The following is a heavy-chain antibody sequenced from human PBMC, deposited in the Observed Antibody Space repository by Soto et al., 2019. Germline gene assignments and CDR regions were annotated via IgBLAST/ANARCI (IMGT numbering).Heavy chain of an antibody. Sequence: EVQLVESGGGLVQPGGSLRLTCAASGFTFSGYWMHWVRQAPGKGLVWVSRINSDGSSTSYADSVKGRFTISRDNAKNTLYLQMNSLGVGDTAVYFCARHAWADVWGQGTTVTVSS. CDR2: INSDGSST. V-gene: IGHV3-74*01. J-gene: IGHJ6*02. CDR3: ARHAWADV. D-gene: IGHD3-16*01. CDR1: GFTFSGYW.